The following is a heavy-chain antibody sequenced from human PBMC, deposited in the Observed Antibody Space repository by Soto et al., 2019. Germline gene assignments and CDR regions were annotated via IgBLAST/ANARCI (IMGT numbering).Heavy chain of an antibody. V-gene: IGHV3-7*01. CDR1: GYTFSRHW. CDR2: IKQDGSEK. D-gene: IGHD2-15*01. J-gene: IGHJ4*02. CDR3: ARAKVGWWYFDY. Sequence: EVQLVESGGGLVQPGGSLRLSCAASGYTFSRHWMSWVRQAPGKGLEWVANIKQDGSEKYYVDSVKGQFTISRDNAKTSRYLQMSCRRAEDTAVYYCARAKVGWWYFDYWGQGTLVTVSS.